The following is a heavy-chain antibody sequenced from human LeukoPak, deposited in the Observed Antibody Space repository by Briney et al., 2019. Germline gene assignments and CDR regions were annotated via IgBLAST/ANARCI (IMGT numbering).Heavy chain of an antibody. J-gene: IGHJ3*02. CDR1: GYTFTGYY. V-gene: IGHV1-2*02. D-gene: IGHD2-2*01. Sequence: ASVKVSCKASGYTFTGYYMHRVRQAPGQGLEWMGWINPNSGGTNYAQKFQGRVTMTRDTSISTAYMELSRLRSDDTAVYYCARVVCSSTSCYKDAFDIWGQGTMVTVSS. CDR3: ARVVCSSTSCYKDAFDI. CDR2: INPNSGGT.